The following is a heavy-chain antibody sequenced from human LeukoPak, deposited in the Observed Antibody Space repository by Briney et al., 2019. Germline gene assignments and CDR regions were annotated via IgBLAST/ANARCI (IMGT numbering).Heavy chain of an antibody. D-gene: IGHD6-13*01. CDR3: AKDFIVRAGTTPIDY. J-gene: IGHJ4*02. CDR1: GFTFSSYS. V-gene: IGHV3-21*01. Sequence: GGSLRLSCAASGFTFSSYSMNWVRQAPGKGLEWVSSISSSSSYIYYADSVKGRFTISRDNAKNSLYLQMNSLRAEDTAVYYCAKDFIVRAGTTPIDYWGQGTLVTVSS. CDR2: ISSSSSYI.